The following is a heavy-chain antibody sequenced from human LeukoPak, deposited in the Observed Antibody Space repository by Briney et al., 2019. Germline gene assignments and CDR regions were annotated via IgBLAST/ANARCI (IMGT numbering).Heavy chain of an antibody. Sequence: ASVKVSCTASGYTFTTYTISWVRQAPGQGLEWMGWIITYNGNTYYAQKFQGRVTMTTDTSTNTAYMELRSLRSDDTAVYYCAREEGAPIAAANIWGLGTMVTVSS. D-gene: IGHD6-13*01. CDR3: AREEGAPIAAANI. CDR2: IITYNGNT. CDR1: GYTFTTYT. J-gene: IGHJ3*02. V-gene: IGHV1-18*01.